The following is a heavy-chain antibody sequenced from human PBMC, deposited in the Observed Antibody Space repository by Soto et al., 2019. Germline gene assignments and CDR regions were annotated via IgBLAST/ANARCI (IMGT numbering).Heavy chain of an antibody. Sequence: EVQLLESGGGLVQPGGSLRLSCAASGFTFSSDAMSWVRQAPGKGLEWVAAISGSGGSTYYADSVKGPVTISRAKSKNTPNPQINSLKAEDTAVYYCATAPSTLVNRGEALDIWGQGTMVTVSS. CDR1: GFTFSSDA. CDR2: ISGSGGST. J-gene: IGHJ3*02. D-gene: IGHD2-2*01. V-gene: IGHV3-23*01. CDR3: ATAPSTLVNRGEALDI.